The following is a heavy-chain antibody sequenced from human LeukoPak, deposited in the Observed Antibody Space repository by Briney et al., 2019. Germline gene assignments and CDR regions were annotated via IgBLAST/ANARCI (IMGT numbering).Heavy chain of an antibody. Sequence: SETLSLTCTVSGGSISSYYWSWIRQPPGKGLEWIGYIYYSGSTNYNPSLKSRVTISVDTSKNQFSLKLSSVTAADTAVYYCARGPPYYGSGSLFFDYWGQGTLVTVSS. V-gene: IGHV4-59*01. CDR1: GGSISSYY. J-gene: IGHJ4*02. D-gene: IGHD3-10*01. CDR3: ARGPPYYGSGSLFFDY. CDR2: IYYSGST.